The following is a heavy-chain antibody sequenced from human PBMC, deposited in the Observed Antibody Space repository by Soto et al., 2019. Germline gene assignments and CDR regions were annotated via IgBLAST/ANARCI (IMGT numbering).Heavy chain of an antibody. V-gene: IGHV3-21*01. CDR2: ISSSSSYI. J-gene: IGHJ1*01. CDR3: AREGAYCSGGSCSSAEYFQH. Sequence: EVQLVESGGGLVKPGGSLRLSCAASGFTFSSYSMNWVRQAPGKGLEWVSSISSSSSYIYYADSVKGRFTISRDNAKNSLYLQMNSRRAEDTAVYYCAREGAYCSGGSCSSAEYFQHWGQGTLVTVSS. D-gene: IGHD2-15*01. CDR1: GFTFSSYS.